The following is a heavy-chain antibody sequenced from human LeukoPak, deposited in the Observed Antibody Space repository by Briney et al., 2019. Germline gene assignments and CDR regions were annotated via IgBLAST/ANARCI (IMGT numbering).Heavy chain of an antibody. V-gene: IGHV4-34*01. CDR2: INHSGST. CDR1: GGSFSGYY. J-gene: IGHJ6*03. D-gene: IGHD6-13*01. Sequence: SETLSLTCAVYGGSFSGYYWSWIRRPPGKGLEWIGEINHSGSTNYNPSLKSRVTISVDTSKNQFSLKLSSVTAADTAVYYCARDPSLNIAAAGKGVGYYYMDVWGKGTTVTVSS. CDR3: ARDPSLNIAAAGKGVGYYYMDV.